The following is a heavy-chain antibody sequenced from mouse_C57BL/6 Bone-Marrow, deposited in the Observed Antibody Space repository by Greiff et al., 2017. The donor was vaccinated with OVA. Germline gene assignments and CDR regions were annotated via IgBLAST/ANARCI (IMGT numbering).Heavy chain of an antibody. CDR2: IDPSDSYT. D-gene: IGHD2-1*01. CDR3: ARGGNYVGYYAMDY. V-gene: IGHV1-50*01. J-gene: IGHJ4*01. CDR1: GYTFTSYW. Sequence: QVHVKQSGAELVKPGASVKLSCKASGYTFTSYWMQWVKQRPGQGLEWIGEIDPSDSYTNYNQKFKGKATLTVDTSSSTAYMQLSSLTSEDSAVYYCARGGNYVGYYAMDYWGQGTSVTVSS.